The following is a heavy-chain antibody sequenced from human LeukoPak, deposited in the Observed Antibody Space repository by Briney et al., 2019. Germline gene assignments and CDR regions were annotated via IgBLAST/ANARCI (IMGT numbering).Heavy chain of an antibody. J-gene: IGHJ5*02. CDR1: GYSISSGYY. CDR2: IYHNGNT. CDR3: ARQVRITMVRGVIFGLDWFDP. D-gene: IGHD3-10*01. V-gene: IGHV4-38-2*02. Sequence: SETLSLTCTVSGYSISSGYYWGWIRQPPRKGLEWIGSIYHNGNTYYNPSLKSRVTISVDTSKNEFSLKLSSVTAADTAVYYCARQVRITMVRGVIFGLDWFDPWGRGTLVTVSS.